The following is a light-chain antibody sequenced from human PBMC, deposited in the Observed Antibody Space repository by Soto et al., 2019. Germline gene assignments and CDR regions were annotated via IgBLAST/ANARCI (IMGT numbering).Light chain of an antibody. CDR1: QTIITF. CDR2: DAS. CDR3: QQYESLPLT. J-gene: IGKJ5*01. Sequence: IQMTQSPSSLSASVGDIVTIICRSSQTIITFLHWFQQKPGKAPNLLIYDASDLETGVPSRFSGSGSGTGFTFTISSLQPEDFATYYCQQYESLPLTFGQGTRLEI. V-gene: IGKV1-33*01.